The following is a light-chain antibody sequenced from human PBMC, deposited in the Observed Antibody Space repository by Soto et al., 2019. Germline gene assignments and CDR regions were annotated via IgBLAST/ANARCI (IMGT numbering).Light chain of an antibody. CDR2: DAS. CDR1: QSVSSY. CDR3: QQRSKWPLIT. J-gene: IGKJ5*01. V-gene: IGKV3-11*01. Sequence: EIVLTQSPATLSLSPGERATLSCRASQSVSSYLAWYQQKPGQAPRLLIYDASNRATGIPARFSGSGSGTDFTLTITSPQPEDFAVYYCQQRSKWPLITFGQGTRLEIK.